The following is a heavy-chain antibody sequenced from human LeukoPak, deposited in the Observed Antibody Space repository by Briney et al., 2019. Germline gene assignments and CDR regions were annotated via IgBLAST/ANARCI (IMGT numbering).Heavy chain of an antibody. D-gene: IGHD2-2*01. CDR1: GYTFTSYD. CDR2: MNPNSGNT. J-gene: IGHJ5*02. Sequence: ASVKVSCKASGYTFTSYDINWVRQATGQGLEWMGWMNPNSGNTGYAQKFQGRVAMTRNTSISTAYMELSSLRSEDTAAYYCARGFGSTSPLRFDPWGQGTLVTVSS. V-gene: IGHV1-8*01. CDR3: ARGFGSTSPLRFDP.